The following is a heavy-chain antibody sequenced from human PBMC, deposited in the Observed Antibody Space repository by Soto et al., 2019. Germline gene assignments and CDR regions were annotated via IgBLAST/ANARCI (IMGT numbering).Heavy chain of an antibody. D-gene: IGHD3-22*01. CDR1: GYSFTSYW. CDR3: ARLPWYYDSSGRGLRGYAFDI. CDR2: IDPSDSYT. V-gene: IGHV5-10-1*01. Sequence: PGESLKISCKGSGYSFTSYWISWVRQMPGKGLEWMGRIDPSDSYTNYSPSFQGHVTISADKSISTAYLQWSSLKASDTAMYYCARLPWYYDSSGRGLRGYAFDIWGKGTMVTVSS. J-gene: IGHJ3*02.